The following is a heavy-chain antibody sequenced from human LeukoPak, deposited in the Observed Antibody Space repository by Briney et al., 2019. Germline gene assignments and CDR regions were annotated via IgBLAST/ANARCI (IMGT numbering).Heavy chain of an antibody. D-gene: IGHD3-10*01. CDR1: GGSIGRYY. J-gene: IGHJ5*02. V-gene: IGHV4-4*07. CDR3: ARDSGTTGEVKFDP. CDR2: IYASGST. Sequence: KPSETLSLTCTVSGGSIGRYYWSWIRQPAGKGLEWIGRIYASGSTTYNPSLKSRVTMAVDTSKTQFSLKLSSVTAADTAVYYCARDSGTTGEVKFDPWGQGTLVTVSS.